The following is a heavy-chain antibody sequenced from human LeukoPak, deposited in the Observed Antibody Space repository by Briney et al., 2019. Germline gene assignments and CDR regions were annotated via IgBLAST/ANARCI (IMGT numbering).Heavy chain of an antibody. D-gene: IGHD4-4*01. CDR1: GYTFTSYD. CDR3: ARAKGDYSNRYNWFDP. CDR2: MNPNSGNT. V-gene: IGHV1-8*01. J-gene: IGHJ5*02. Sequence: ASVKVSCKASGYTFTSYDINWVRQATGQGLEWMGWMNPNSGNTGYAQKFQGRVTMTRNTSISTAYMELSSLRSEDTAVYYCARAKGDYSNRYNWFDPWGQGTLVTVSS.